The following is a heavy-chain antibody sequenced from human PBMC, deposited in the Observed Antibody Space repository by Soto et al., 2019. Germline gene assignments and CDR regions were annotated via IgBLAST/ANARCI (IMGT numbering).Heavy chain of an antibody. V-gene: IGHV5-51*01. CDR2: IYPGDSDT. J-gene: IGHJ4*02. D-gene: IGHD1-26*01. Sequence: PGESLKISCKGSGYSFTSYWIGWVRQMPGKGLEWMGIIYPGDSDTRYSPSFQGQVTISADKSISTAYLQWSSLKASDTAMYYCARHPHSGSPGPYFDYWGQGTLVTVSS. CDR3: ARHPHSGSPGPYFDY. CDR1: GYSFTSYW.